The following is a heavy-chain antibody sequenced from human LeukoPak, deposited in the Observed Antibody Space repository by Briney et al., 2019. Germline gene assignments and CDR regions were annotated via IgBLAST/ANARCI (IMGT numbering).Heavy chain of an antibody. CDR2: ISGSGGST. CDR1: GFTFSSYS. CDR3: AKDREYYDILTGYYTDAFDI. Sequence: GGSLRLSCAASGFTFSSYSMNWVRQAPGKGLEWVSAISGSGGSTYYADSVKGRFTISRDNSKNTLYLQMNSLRAEDTAVYYCAKDREYYDILTGYYTDAFDIWGQGTMVTVSS. V-gene: IGHV3-23*01. D-gene: IGHD3-9*01. J-gene: IGHJ3*02.